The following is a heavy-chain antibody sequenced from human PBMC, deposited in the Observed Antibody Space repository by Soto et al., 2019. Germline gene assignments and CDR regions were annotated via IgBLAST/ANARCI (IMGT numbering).Heavy chain of an antibody. J-gene: IGHJ4*01. CDR1: QLAFSNYA. D-gene: IGHD1-1*01. V-gene: IGHV3-30-3*02. Sequence: GGSLRLSCVAPQLAFSNYAMHWVRQAPGKGLEWVAFISYDGRNTFLADSVKGRFTISRDNSKNTLYLQMNSLRPEDTALYFCAKGPSGHIANCRGAPDYVGQGTLGT. CDR3: AKGPSGHIANCRGAPDY. CDR2: ISYDGRNT.